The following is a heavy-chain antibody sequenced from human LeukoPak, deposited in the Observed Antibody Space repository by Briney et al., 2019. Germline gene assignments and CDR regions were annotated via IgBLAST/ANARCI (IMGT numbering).Heavy chain of an antibody. Sequence: GGSLRLSCAASGFTFSDYYMSWIRQAPGKGLEWVSYISSSGSTIYYADSVKGRFTISRYNAKNSLYLQMNSLRAEDTAVYYCARLLLSSIAARPPDYWGQGTLVTVSS. CDR3: ARLLLSSIAARPPDY. CDR2: ISSSGSTI. CDR1: GFTFSDYY. J-gene: IGHJ4*02. D-gene: IGHD6-6*01. V-gene: IGHV3-11*04.